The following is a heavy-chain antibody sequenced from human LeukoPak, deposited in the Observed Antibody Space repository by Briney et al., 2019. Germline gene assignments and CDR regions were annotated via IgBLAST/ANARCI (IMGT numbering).Heavy chain of an antibody. V-gene: IGHV4-30-2*01. J-gene: IGHJ1*01. CDR2: IYHSGST. CDR3: ARGVKYYYDSSGYYSPEYFQH. D-gene: IGHD3-22*01. Sequence: PSQTLSLTCAVSGGSISSGGYSWSWIRQPPGKGLEWIGYIYHSGSTYYNPSLKSRVTISVDRSKNQFSLKLSSVTAADTAVYYCARGVKYYYDSSGYYSPEYFQHWGQGTLVTVSS. CDR1: GGSISSGGYS.